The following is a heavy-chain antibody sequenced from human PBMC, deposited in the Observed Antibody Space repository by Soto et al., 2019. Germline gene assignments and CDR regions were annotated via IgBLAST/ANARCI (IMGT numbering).Heavy chain of an antibody. V-gene: IGHV5-51*01. J-gene: IGHJ6*02. CDR1: GYSFTSYW. CDR3: ARQPTAMDYYYYGMDV. CDR2: IYPGDSDT. Sequence: PGESLKLSCKGSGYSFTSYWIGWVRQMPGKGLEWMGIIYPGDSDTRYSPSFQGQVTISADKSISTAYLQWSSLKASDTAMYYCARQPTAMDYYYYGMDVWGQGTTVTVSS. D-gene: IGHD5-18*01.